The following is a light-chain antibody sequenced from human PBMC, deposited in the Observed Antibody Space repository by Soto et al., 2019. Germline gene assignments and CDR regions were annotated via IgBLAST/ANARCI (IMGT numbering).Light chain of an antibody. Sequence: DIQMTQSPSTLSASVGGRVTITCRASQSVGTWVAWYQQKPGKAPKLLTYGASNLESGVPSRFSGSGSGTEFTLTITTIQPDDFAPYFCQQYNRNTWSFGPGTKVAIK. V-gene: IGKV1-5*01. CDR2: GAS. J-gene: IGKJ1*01. CDR3: QQYNRNTWS. CDR1: QSVGTW.